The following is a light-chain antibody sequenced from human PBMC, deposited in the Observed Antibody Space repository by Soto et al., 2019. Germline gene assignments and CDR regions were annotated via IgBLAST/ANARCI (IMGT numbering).Light chain of an antibody. CDR3: QQYGRSPRT. CDR2: GAS. CDR1: QSVXSH. V-gene: IGKV3-20*01. Sequence: IELTQSPSTLSLSPGERATLSCRASQSVXSHLAWYQQRPGQAPRLLXDGASSRATGSPDSLSGSGSGADFILPISRLEPDDCYAYYWQQYGRSPRTFGQGTKVEIK. J-gene: IGKJ1*01.